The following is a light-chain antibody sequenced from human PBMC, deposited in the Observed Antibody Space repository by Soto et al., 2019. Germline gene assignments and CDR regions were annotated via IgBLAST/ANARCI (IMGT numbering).Light chain of an antibody. CDR2: DAS. CDR3: QQYNSYSRT. Sequence: RVTITCQASHDIRKYLNWYQQKLGKAPRLLIYDASNMEKGVPSRFTGSGSGTDFILTTSSLQPEAMETYYCQQYNSYSRTLGPGTKVDIK. J-gene: IGKJ1*01. CDR1: HDIRKY. V-gene: IGKV1-33*01.